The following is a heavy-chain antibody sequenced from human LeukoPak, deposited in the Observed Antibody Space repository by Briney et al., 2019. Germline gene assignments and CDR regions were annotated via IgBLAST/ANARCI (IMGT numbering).Heavy chain of an antibody. D-gene: IGHD1-7*01. Sequence: SETLSLTCTVSGGSISSYYWSWIRQPPGKGLEWIGYIYYSGSTNYNPSLKSRVTISVDTSKNQFSLKLSSVTAADTAVYHCARVSSGSTGAWFFDLWGRGTLVTVSS. V-gene: IGHV4-59*01. CDR1: GGSISSYY. CDR3: ARVSSGSTGAWFFDL. CDR2: IYYSGST. J-gene: IGHJ2*01.